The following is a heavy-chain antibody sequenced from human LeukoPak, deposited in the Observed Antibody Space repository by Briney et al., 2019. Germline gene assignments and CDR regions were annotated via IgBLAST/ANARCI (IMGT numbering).Heavy chain of an antibody. V-gene: IGHV3-21*01. Sequence: GGSLRLSCAASGFTFDDYGMNWVRQAPGKGLEWVSSISSSSSYIYYADSVKGRFTISRDNAKNTLDLQMNSLRAEDTAIYYCARVILYSSGWYAGNDYWGQGTLVTVSS. D-gene: IGHD6-19*01. J-gene: IGHJ4*02. CDR3: ARVILYSSGWYAGNDY. CDR2: ISSSSSYI. CDR1: GFTFDDYG.